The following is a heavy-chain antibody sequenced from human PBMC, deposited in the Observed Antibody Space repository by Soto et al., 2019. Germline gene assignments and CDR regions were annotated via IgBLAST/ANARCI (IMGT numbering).Heavy chain of an antibody. J-gene: IGHJ3*02. V-gene: IGHV3-64*01. CDR3: ARRGDVYYGLDI. CDR1: GFTFSSSA. CDR2: ISSDGGNT. Sequence: EVQLVESGGDLVQPGGSLRLSCAASGFTFSSSAMHWVRQAPGKGLEYVSSISSDGGNTYYANSVKGRFTISRDNSKNTLYLQMGSLRTEDMAVYYCARRGDVYYGLDIWGQGTMVTVSS. D-gene: IGHD3-16*01.